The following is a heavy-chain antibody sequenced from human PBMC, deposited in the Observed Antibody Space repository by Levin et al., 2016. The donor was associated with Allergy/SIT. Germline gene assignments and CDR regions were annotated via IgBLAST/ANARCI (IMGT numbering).Heavy chain of an antibody. Sequence: GESLKISCAASGFTVSSNYMSWVRQAPGKGLEWVSVIYSGGSTYYADSVKGRFTISRHNSKNTLYLQMNSLRAEDTAVYYCARERRYYGSGSYYTDYWGQGTLVTVSS. V-gene: IGHV3-53*04. CDR1: GFTVSSNY. J-gene: IGHJ4*02. D-gene: IGHD3-10*01. CDR3: ARERRYYGSGSYYTDY. CDR2: IYSGGST.